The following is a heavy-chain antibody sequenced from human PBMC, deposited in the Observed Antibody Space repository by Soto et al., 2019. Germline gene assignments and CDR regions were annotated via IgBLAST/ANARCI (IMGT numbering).Heavy chain of an antibody. CDR1: GFTFSTYW. J-gene: IGHJ5*02. CDR3: ARDYYNSGNH. D-gene: IGHD3-10*01. V-gene: IGHV3-74*01. CDR2: ISNDGSIT. Sequence: GGSLRLSCAASGFTFSTYWMLWVRQVPGKGLVWVSRISNDGSITDYADSVRGRFTISRDNAKNTVYLQLISLRAEDTAVYYCARDYYNSGNHWGQGTLVTVSS.